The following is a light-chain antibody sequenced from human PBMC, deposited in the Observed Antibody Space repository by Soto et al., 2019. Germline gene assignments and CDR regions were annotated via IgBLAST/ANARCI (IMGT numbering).Light chain of an antibody. CDR3: QQYNNWSPFT. Sequence: EIVMTQSPATLSLSPGERATLSCRASQSVSSNLAWYQQQPGQAPRLLIYGASTRATGIPAGFIGSGSGTEFTLTISSLQAEDFAVYYCQQYNNWSPFTFGPGTKVDIK. CDR1: QSVSSN. V-gene: IGKV3-15*01. CDR2: GAS. J-gene: IGKJ3*01.